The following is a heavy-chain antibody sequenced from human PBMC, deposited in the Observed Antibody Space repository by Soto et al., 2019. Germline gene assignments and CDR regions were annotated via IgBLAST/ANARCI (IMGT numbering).Heavy chain of an antibody. CDR2: IYYSGST. D-gene: IGHD2-15*01. J-gene: IGHJ6*02. Sequence: SETLSLTCTVSGGSISSGDYYWSWIRQPPGKGLEWIGYIYYSGSTYYNPSLKSRVTISVDTSKNQFSLKLSSVTAADTAVYYCARDGGVAATQQPYYYYGMDVWGQGTTVTVYS. CDR3: ARDGGVAATQQPYYYYGMDV. V-gene: IGHV4-30-4*01. CDR1: GGSISSGDYY.